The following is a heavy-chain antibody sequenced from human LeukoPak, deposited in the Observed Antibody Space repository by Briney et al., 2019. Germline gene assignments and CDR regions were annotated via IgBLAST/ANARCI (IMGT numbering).Heavy chain of an antibody. CDR1: GFTFSSYW. CDR3: AREGNYYFDY. D-gene: IGHD1-7*01. J-gene: IGHJ4*02. V-gene: IGHV3-74*01. Sequence: GGSLRLSCAASGFTFSSYWMHWVRQAPGKGLVWVSCINSDGSSTRYADSVKGRFTISRDNAKNSLILQMNSLRAEDTAVYYCAREGNYYFDYWGQGTLVTVSS. CDR2: INSDGSST.